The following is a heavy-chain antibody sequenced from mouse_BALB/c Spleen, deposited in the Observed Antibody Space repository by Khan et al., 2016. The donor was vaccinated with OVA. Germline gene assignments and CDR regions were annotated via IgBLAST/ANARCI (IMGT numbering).Heavy chain of an antibody. Sequence: QVQLQQSGPGLVQPSQSLSITCTVSGFSLTNYGVHWVRQSPGKGLEWLGVIWSGGSTDYHAAFISRLSISKDNSKSQVFFKMNSLQPNATAMYYCARNYDYDEGLAYGGQGTLVTVSA. D-gene: IGHD2-4*01. CDR2: IWSGGST. V-gene: IGHV2-2*02. J-gene: IGHJ3*01. CDR3: ARNYDYDEGLAY. CDR1: GFSLTNYG.